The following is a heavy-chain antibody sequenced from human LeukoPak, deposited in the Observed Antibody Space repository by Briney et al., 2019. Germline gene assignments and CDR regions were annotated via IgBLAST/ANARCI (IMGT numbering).Heavy chain of an antibody. D-gene: IGHD2-8*01. V-gene: IGHV3-30*03. J-gene: IGHJ5*02. CDR1: GFTFSNYG. CDR2: ILYDGSNK. Sequence: GGSLRLSCAASGFTFSNYGMHWVRQAPGKGLEWVAVILYDGSNKYYADSVKGRLTISRDNSKNTVYLQMNSLRAEDTAVYYCVLMRLYNWFDPWGQGTLVTVSS. CDR3: VLMRLYNWFDP.